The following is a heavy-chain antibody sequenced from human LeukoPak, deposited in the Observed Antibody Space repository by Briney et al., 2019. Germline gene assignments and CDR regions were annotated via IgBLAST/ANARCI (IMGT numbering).Heavy chain of an antibody. CDR3: AKFQTRITGGSGSYYNYYYYGMDV. Sequence: GGSLRLSCAASGFSFSSYAMSWVRQAPGKGLEWVSAISGRGGSTYYADSVKGRFTISRDNSKNTLYLQKNSLRAENTAVYYCAKFQTRITGGSGSYYNYYYYGMDVWGQGTTVTVSS. CDR1: GFSFSSYA. V-gene: IGHV3-23*01. J-gene: IGHJ6*02. CDR2: ISGRGGST. D-gene: IGHD3-10*01.